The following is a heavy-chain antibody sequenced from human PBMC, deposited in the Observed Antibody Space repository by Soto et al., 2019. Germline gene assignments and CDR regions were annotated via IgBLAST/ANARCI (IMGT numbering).Heavy chain of an antibody. V-gene: IGHV1-3*01. CDR1: GYTFTKYA. CDR2: INGGNGNT. Sequence: AASVKVCCKASGYTFTKYAMHWVRQAPGQRLEWMGWINGGNGNTTYSQKLQGRVTITSDTSASTAYMELSSLRSEDTAVYYYARCTPLLRAHCSGGSCHYYWGQGTLVNVS. J-gene: IGHJ4*02. CDR3: ARCTPLLRAHCSGGSCHYY. D-gene: IGHD2-15*01.